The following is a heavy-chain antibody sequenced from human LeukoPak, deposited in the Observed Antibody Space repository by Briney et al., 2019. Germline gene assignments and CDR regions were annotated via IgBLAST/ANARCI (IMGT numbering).Heavy chain of an antibody. J-gene: IGHJ4*02. CDR2: INPNSGGT. V-gene: IGHV1-2*06. D-gene: IGHD5-18*01. CDR1: IHTFTGYY. CDR3: ARSGYSYGYLGYYFDY. Sequence: ASVKVSCDASIHTFTGYYMHWVRQAPGQGLEWMGRINPNSGGTNYAQKFQGRVTMTRDTSISTAYRELSRLRSDDTAVYYCARSGYSYGYLGYYFDYWGQGTLVTVSS.